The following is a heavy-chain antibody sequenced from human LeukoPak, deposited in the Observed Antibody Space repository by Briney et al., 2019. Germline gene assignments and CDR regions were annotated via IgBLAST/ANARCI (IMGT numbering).Heavy chain of an antibody. Sequence: ASVKVSCKASGYTFTSYHMHWVRQVPGQGLERMGIINPSGGTTNYAQKFQGRVTMTRDTSISTAYMELSRLKSDDTAVYYCARVHGDSGSYYSHWGQGTLITVSS. V-gene: IGHV1-2*02. J-gene: IGHJ4*02. D-gene: IGHD1-26*01. CDR2: INPSGGTT. CDR3: ARVHGDSGSYYSH. CDR1: GYTFTSYH.